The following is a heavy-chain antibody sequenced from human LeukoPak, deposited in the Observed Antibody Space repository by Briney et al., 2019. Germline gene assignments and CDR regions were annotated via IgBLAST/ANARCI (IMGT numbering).Heavy chain of an antibody. D-gene: IGHD3-3*01. CDR2: IRDSGGST. J-gene: IGHJ4*02. CDR3: AKVGRADDYYFDY. V-gene: IGHV3-23*01. Sequence: GGSLRLSCAASRFTFSSCAMSWVRHAPGKGLEWVSGIRDSGGSTYYADSVKGRFTISRDNSKNTLYLQMNSLRAEDTAVYYCAKVGRADDYYFDYWGQGTLVTVSS. CDR1: RFTFSSCA.